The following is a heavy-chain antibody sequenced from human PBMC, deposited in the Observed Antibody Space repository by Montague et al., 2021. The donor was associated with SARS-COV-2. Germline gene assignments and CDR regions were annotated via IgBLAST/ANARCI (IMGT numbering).Heavy chain of an antibody. CDR1: GGSISSSSYY. CDR2: IYYSGST. CDR3: ARQPVLLWFGELFRGGGMDV. V-gene: IGHV4-39*01. Sequence: SETLSLTCTVSGGSISSSSYYWGWIRQPPGKGLEWIGSIYYSGSTYYNPSLKSRVTISVDTSKNQFSLKLISVTAADTAVYYCARQPVLLWFGELFRGGGMDVWGQGTTVTVSS. D-gene: IGHD3-10*01. J-gene: IGHJ6*02.